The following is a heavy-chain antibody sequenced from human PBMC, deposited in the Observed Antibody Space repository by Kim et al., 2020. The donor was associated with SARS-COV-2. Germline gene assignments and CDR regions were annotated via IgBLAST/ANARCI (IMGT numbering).Heavy chain of an antibody. Sequence: SETLSLTCTVSGGSISSSSYYWGWIRQPPGKGLEWIGSIYYSGSTYYNPSLKSRVTISVDTSKNQFSLKLSSVTAADTAVYYCASDQFITMIVLAQGYYYGIGLWGQGTTVTVSS. CDR2: IYYSGST. CDR3: ASDQFITMIVLAQGYYYGIGL. J-gene: IGHJ6*02. V-gene: IGHV4-39*01. CDR1: GGSISSSSYY. D-gene: IGHD3-22*01.